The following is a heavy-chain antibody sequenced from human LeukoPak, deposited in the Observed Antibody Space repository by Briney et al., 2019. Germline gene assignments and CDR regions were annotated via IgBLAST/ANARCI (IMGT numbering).Heavy chain of an antibody. CDR2: INPKSGAA. V-gene: IGHV1-2*02. J-gene: IGHJ4*02. CDR1: GYIFSDYY. D-gene: IGHD6-13*01. CDR3: ARGAEAETSPLDF. Sequence: GASVKVSCKASGYIFSDYYMHWVRQAPGQGLEWLGWINPKSGAADHAQQFRGRVTMTRDTSINTDYMEMKRVTSDDTAVYYCARGAEAETSPLDFWGQGTLVTVSS.